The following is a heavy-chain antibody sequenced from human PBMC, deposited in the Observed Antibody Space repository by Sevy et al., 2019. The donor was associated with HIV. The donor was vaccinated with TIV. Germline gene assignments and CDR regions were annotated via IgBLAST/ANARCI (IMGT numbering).Heavy chain of an antibody. V-gene: IGHV3-23*01. J-gene: IGHJ4*02. Sequence: GGSLRLSCTASGFTFSTYAMSWVRQAPGKGLEWVSGLSGSAYSTYYADSVKGRFIISRDNSKKTLDLQMNSLRADDTAVYYCAKEGGGYNYDSSGLFDYWGQGALVTVSS. CDR1: GFTFSTYA. CDR3: AKEGGGYNYDSSGLFDY. D-gene: IGHD3-22*01. CDR2: LSGSAYST.